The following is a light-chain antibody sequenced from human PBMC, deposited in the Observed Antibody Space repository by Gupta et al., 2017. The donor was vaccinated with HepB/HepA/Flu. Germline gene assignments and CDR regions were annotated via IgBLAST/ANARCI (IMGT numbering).Light chain of an antibody. J-gene: IGLJ2*01. V-gene: IGLV2-23*02. CDR2: EVS. CDR3: CSYAGSSDLV. CDR1: SSDVGSYNL. Sequence: QSALTQPASVSGSPGQSITISCTGTSSDVGSYNLVSWYQQHPGKAPKLMIYEVSKRPSGVSNRFSGSKSGKTASLTSSGIQAEDEADYYCCSYAGSSDLVFGGGTKLTVL.